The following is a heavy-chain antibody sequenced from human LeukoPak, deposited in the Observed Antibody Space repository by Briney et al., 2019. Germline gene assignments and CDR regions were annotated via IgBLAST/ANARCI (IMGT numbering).Heavy chain of an antibody. J-gene: IGHJ4*02. D-gene: IGHD5-18*01. CDR3: AKYLSVSHVYSYGFDY. CDR2: ITDTGGTT. Sequence: PGESLRLSCSASGFTFSSYAMSWVRQAPGKGLEWGSSITDTGGTTYYSDSVKGRFTISRDNSNNTFYLQMNSLRAQDTAVYYCAKYLSVSHVYSYGFDYWGQGTLVTVSS. V-gene: IGHV3-23*01. CDR1: GFTFSSYA.